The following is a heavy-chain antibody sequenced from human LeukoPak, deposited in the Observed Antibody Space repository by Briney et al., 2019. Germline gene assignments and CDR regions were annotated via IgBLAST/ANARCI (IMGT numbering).Heavy chain of an antibody. V-gene: IGHV4-59*08. CDR2: IYYSGST. CDR1: GGSISSYY. CDR3: ARLPLRSHFDY. J-gene: IGHJ4*02. Sequence: SETLSLTCTVSGGSISSYYWSWIRQPPGKGLEWIGYIYYSGSTNYNPSLKSRVTISVDTSKNQFSLKLSSVTAADTAVYYCARLPLRSHFDYWGQGTLVTVSP.